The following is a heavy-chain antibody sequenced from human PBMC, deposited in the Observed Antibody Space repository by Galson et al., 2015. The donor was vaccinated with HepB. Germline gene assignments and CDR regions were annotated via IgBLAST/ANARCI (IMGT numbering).Heavy chain of an antibody. V-gene: IGHV3-30*18. CDR1: GFTFSSYG. D-gene: IGHD3-22*01. CDR2: ISYDGSNK. Sequence: SLRLSCAASGFTFSSYGMHWVRQAPGKGLEWVAVISYDGSNKYYADSVKGRFTISRDNSKNTLYLQMNSLRAEDTAVYYCAKDHNQQYPYYYDPSYFDYWGQGTLVTVSS. J-gene: IGHJ4*02. CDR3: AKDHNQQYPYYYDPSYFDY.